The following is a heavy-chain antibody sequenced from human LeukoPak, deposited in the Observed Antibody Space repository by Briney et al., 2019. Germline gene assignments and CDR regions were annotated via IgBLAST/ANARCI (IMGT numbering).Heavy chain of an antibody. V-gene: IGHV4-61*02. CDR2: IYTTGST. Sequence: SETLSLTCTVSGGSISSGSFYWSWIRQPAGKGLEWIGRIYTTGSTNYNPSLKSRVTISVDTSKNQFSLKLTSVTPADTAVYYCAGYGGDFDDWGQGTLVTVSS. J-gene: IGHJ4*02. D-gene: IGHD4-23*01. CDR3: AGYGGDFDD. CDR1: GGSISSGSFY.